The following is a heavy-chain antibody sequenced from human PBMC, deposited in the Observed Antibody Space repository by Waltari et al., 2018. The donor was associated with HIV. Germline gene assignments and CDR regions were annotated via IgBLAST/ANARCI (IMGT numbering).Heavy chain of an antibody. CDR2: LYTSGST. D-gene: IGHD2-21*02. CDR1: GVSINSGSYY. J-gene: IGHJ6*02. CDR3: SRTSTGSDYYYQVDV. Sequence: QVQLQESGPGLVKTSQTLSLTCTVSGVSINSGSYYWNWIRQPAGKGLEWIGRLYTSGSTNYNPSLKSRVTMTADTSKNQFSLRLTSVTASDTAIYYCSRTSTGSDYYYQVDVWGQGTTVTVS. V-gene: IGHV4-61*02.